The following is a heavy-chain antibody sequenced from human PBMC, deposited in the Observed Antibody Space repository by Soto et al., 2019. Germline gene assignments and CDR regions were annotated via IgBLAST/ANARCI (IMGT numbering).Heavy chain of an antibody. D-gene: IGHD3-22*01. CDR1: GFTFSSYS. Sequence: GGSLRLSCAASGFTFSSYSMNWVRQAPGKGLEWVSYISSSSSTIYYADSVKGRFTISRDNAKNSLYLQMNSLRAEDTAVYYCARYYYDGSGYYPLWGQGTLVNVSS. J-gene: IGHJ4*02. CDR3: ARYYYDGSGYYPL. CDR2: ISSSSSTI. V-gene: IGHV3-48*01.